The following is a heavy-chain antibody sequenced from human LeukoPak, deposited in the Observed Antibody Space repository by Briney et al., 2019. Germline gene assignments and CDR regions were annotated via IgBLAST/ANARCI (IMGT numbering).Heavy chain of an antibody. CDR1: GGTFSSYA. V-gene: IGHV1-69*04. D-gene: IGHD3-10*01. J-gene: IGHJ6*02. Sequence: SVKVPCKPSGGTFSSYAISWVRQAPGQGLEWMGRIIPIFGIANYAQKYQRRVTITADKSTSTANMELGSLRSEDTAVYYCASTNYYYGSGSYLYYYYYGMDVWGQGTTVTVSS. CDR2: IIPIFGIA. CDR3: ASTNYYYGSGSYLYYYYYGMDV.